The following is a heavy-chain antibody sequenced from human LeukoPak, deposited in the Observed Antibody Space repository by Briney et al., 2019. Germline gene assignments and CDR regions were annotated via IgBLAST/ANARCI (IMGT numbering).Heavy chain of an antibody. V-gene: IGHV4-39*07. CDR3: ARVGPWYSSSWKRNGYFDY. J-gene: IGHJ4*02. Sequence: SETLSLTCTVSGGSISSSSYYWGWIRQPPGKGLEWIGSIYYSGSTYYNPSLKSRVTISVDKSKNQFSLKLSSVTAADTAVYYCARVGPWYSSSWKRNGYFDYWGQGTLVTVSS. CDR2: IYYSGST. D-gene: IGHD6-13*01. CDR1: GGSISSSSYY.